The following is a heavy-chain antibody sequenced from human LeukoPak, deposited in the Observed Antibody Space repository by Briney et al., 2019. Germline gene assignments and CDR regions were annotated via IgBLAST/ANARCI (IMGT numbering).Heavy chain of an antibody. J-gene: IGHJ4*02. D-gene: IGHD6-19*01. CDR3: ARSIAVAVIDY. Sequence: SETLSLTCTVSGGSISSGDYYWSWIRQPPGKGLEWIGYIYYSGSTYYNPSLRSRVTISVDTSKNQFSLKLSSVTAADTAVYYCARSIAVAVIDYWGQGTLVTVSS. CDR1: GGSISSGDYY. V-gene: IGHV4-30-4*08. CDR2: IYYSGST.